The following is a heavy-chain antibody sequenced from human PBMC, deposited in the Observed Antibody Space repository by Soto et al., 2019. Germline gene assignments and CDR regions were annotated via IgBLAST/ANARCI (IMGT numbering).Heavy chain of an antibody. Sequence: ASVKVSCKASGYTFSDCRMHWVRQAPGQGLEWMGRINPSGGATTYAQKFQGRVTMTRDTSTSTVYMDRSSLTSEDTAVYYCARDGPHRWIDYWGQGTLVTVSS. CDR1: GYTFSDCR. V-gene: IGHV1-46*01. CDR3: ARDGPHRWIDY. J-gene: IGHJ4*02. CDR2: INPSGGAT.